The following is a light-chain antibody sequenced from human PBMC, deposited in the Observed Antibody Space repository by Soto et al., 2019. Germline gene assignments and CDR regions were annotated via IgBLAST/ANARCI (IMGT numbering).Light chain of an antibody. Sequence: DIQMTQSPSSLSASVGDRVTITCRASQNIGRWLAWYQQKPGKAPKLMIYDASTLISGVPSRFSGSGSGTEFTLTLSSLQPDDFTTYYCQQYNLHSPATFGQGTMVEIK. J-gene: IGKJ1*01. CDR3: QQYNLHSPAT. V-gene: IGKV1-5*01. CDR2: DAS. CDR1: QNIGRW.